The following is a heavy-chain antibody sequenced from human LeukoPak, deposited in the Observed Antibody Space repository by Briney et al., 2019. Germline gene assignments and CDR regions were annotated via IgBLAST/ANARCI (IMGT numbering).Heavy chain of an antibody. CDR2: ISSSGTYT. J-gene: IGHJ6*03. V-gene: IGHV3-21*06. Sequence: GGSLRLSRVDSGFTFSDYGMNWVRQAPGKGLEWVSRISSSGTYTDYTDSVKGRFTISRDNAKSSLYLQMDNLRAEDTALYYCARGLGYCSSSRCSPGYYMDVWGKGTPVTV. D-gene: IGHD2-15*01. CDR1: GFTFSDYG. CDR3: ARGLGYCSSSRCSPGYYMDV.